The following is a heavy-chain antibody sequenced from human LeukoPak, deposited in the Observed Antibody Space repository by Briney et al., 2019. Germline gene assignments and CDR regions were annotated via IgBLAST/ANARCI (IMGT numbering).Heavy chain of an antibody. D-gene: IGHD3-3*01. Sequence: PGGSLRLSCAASGFTFSSYSMNWVRQAPGKGLEWISYISSDSCTVYFADSVKGRFTISRDNAKNSLYLQMNSLRAEDTAVYFCARDKTYSDFWLWGQGTLVTVSS. V-gene: IGHV3-48*01. J-gene: IGHJ4*02. CDR2: ISSDSCTV. CDR3: ARDKTYSDFWL. CDR1: GFTFSSYS.